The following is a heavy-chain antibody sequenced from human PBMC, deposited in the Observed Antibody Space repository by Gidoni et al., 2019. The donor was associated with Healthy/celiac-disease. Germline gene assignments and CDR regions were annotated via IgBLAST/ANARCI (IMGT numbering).Heavy chain of an antibody. V-gene: IGHV3-21*01. Sequence: EVQLVESGGGLVKPGGSLRLSWAASGFTFSSYRMHWVRQAPGKGLEWVSSISSSSSYIYYADSVKGRFTISRDNAKNSLYLQMNSLRAEDTAVYYCARARFLLEYSSSSNYYYYGMDVWGQGTTVTVSS. CDR3: ARARFLLEYSSSSNYYYYGMDV. CDR2: ISSSSSYI. J-gene: IGHJ6*02. D-gene: IGHD6-6*01. CDR1: GFTFSSYR.